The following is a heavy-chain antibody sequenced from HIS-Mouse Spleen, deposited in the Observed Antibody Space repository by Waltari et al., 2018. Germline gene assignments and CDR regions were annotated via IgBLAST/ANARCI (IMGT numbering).Heavy chain of an antibody. J-gene: IGHJ2*01. CDR2: IYYSGRT. CDR3: AREIPYSSSWYDWYFDL. D-gene: IGHD6-13*01. Sequence: QLHLHESAPRQPTPADTTPPHSTVPAGSISSRRYYWGWHRPPPGKGLEWVGSIYYSGRTYYNPSLKSRVSISVDTSKSQFSLKLSSVTAADTAVYDCAREIPYSSSWYDWYFDLWGRGTLVTVSS. V-gene: IGHV4-39*07. CDR1: AGSISSRRYY.